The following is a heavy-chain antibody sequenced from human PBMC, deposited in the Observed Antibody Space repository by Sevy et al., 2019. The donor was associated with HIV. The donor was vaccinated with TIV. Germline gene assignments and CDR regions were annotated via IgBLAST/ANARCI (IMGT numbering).Heavy chain of an antibody. CDR2: IEYDGSNK. CDR3: VNEGGGEGGDH. CDR1: GFSFSSYG. V-gene: IGHV3-30*02. J-gene: IGHJ4*02. Sequence: EGSLRLSCAASGFSFSSYGMHWVRQAPGKGLEWMSYIEYDGSNKDYADSVKGRFTISRDNSKNTLYLQMNSLRVEDTAVFYCVNEGGGEGGDHWGQGTLVTVSS. D-gene: IGHD2-21*01.